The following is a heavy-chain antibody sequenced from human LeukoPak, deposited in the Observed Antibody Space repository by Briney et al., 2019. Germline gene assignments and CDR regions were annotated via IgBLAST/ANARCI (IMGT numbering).Heavy chain of an antibody. V-gene: IGHV3-23*01. CDR3: AKFACTSTSCYNNF. Sequence: GGSLRLSCAASGFSFSTYAMKWVRQAPGKGLEWVSAISGSDDSTYYAESVKGRFTISRDNSKNTLLLQMNSLRVEDTAVYYCAKFACTSTSCYNNFWGQGTLVTVSS. CDR2: ISGSDDST. CDR1: GFSFSTYA. D-gene: IGHD2-2*02. J-gene: IGHJ1*01.